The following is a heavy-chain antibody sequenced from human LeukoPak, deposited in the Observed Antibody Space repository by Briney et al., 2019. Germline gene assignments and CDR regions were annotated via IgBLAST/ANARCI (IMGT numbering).Heavy chain of an antibody. V-gene: IGHV4-34*01. D-gene: IGHD1-26*01. J-gene: IGHJ6*02. CDR1: GGSFSGYY. Sequence: SETLSLTCAVYGGSFSGYYWSWIRQPPGKGLEWIGEINHSGSTNYNPSLKSRVTISVDTPKNQFSLKLSSVTAADTAVYYCARGEVGRRLGEYDYYYYGMDVWGQGTTVTVSS. CDR3: ARGEVGRRLGEYDYYYYGMDV. CDR2: INHSGST.